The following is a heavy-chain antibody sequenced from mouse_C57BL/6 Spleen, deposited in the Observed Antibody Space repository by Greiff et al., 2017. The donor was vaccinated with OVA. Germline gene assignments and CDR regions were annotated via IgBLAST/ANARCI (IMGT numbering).Heavy chain of an antibody. Sequence: VKVVESGPELVKPGASVKISCKASGYAFSSSWMNWVKQRPGKGLEWIGRIYPGDGDTNYNGKFKGKATLTADKSSSTAYMQLSSLTSEDSAVYFCARSPYYSNYFDYWGQGTTLTVSS. CDR3: ARSPYYSNYFDY. CDR1: GYAFSSSW. V-gene: IGHV1-82*01. D-gene: IGHD2-5*01. CDR2: IYPGDGDT. J-gene: IGHJ2*01.